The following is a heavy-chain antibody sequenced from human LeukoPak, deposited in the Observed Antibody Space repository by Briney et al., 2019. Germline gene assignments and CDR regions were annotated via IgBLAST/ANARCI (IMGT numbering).Heavy chain of an antibody. V-gene: IGHV4-59*01. CDR3: ARDIREVGESHYFDY. J-gene: IGHJ4*02. Sequence: SETLSLTCTVSGFSITTYYSSWIRQSPGNGLEWIGLIHSSGSTTYNPSLKSRVTISVDTSKNQFSLHLSSVTAADTAVYYCARDIREVGESHYFDYWGQGTLVTVTS. CDR1: GFSITTYY. CDR2: IHSSGST. D-gene: IGHD1-26*01.